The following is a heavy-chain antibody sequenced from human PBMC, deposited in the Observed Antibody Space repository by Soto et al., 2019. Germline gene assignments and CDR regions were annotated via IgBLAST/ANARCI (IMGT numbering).Heavy chain of an antibody. Sequence: EVQLVESGGGLVQPGGSLRLSCVASGFTLSNYWMYWVRQAPGEGLVWVSRINNDGSVSSYADSVKGRLTISRDNVKNTLYLQMDSLRAEATAVYYCARGDCVGGTCYSLAGSFYYYMDVWGKGTTVTVFS. CDR3: ARGDCVGGTCYSLAGSFYYYMDV. CDR2: INNDGSVS. J-gene: IGHJ6*03. CDR1: GFTLSNYW. V-gene: IGHV3-74*01. D-gene: IGHD2-15*01.